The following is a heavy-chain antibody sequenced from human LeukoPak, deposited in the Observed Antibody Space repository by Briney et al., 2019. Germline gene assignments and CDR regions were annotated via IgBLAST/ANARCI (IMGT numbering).Heavy chain of an antibody. J-gene: IGHJ3*02. CDR2: IYYSGST. CDR1: GGSISSSSYY. D-gene: IGHD4-17*01. V-gene: IGHV4-39*01. CDR3: ARHLNAYGDYRLWALDI. Sequence: PSETLSLTCTVSGGSISSSSYYWGWIRQPPGKGLEWIGSIYYSGSTYYNPSLKSRVTISVDTSKNQFSLKLSSVTAADTAVYYYARHLNAYGDYRLWALDIWGQGTMVTVSS.